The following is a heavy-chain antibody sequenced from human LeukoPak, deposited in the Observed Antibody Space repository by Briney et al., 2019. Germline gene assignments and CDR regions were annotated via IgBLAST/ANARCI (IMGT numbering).Heavy chain of an antibody. CDR3: GAAREIVGAFDI. CDR1: GFTFYSYE. CDR2: IGASTGVI. D-gene: IGHD2-15*01. J-gene: IGHJ3*02. Sequence: PGGSLRLSCAASGFTFYSYEMYWVRQAPGKGLEWLSYIGASTGVIKYADSVKGRFTISRYNARNSVYLQMNSLRVEGTAVYYCGAAREIVGAFDIWGQGTMVTVSS. V-gene: IGHV3-48*03.